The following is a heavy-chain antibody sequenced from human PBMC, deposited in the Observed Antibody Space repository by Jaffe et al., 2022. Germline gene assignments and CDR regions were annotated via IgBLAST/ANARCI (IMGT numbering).Heavy chain of an antibody. D-gene: IGHD3-16*01. CDR1: GGTFSSYA. CDR2: IIPIFGTA. V-gene: IGHV1-69*01. CDR3: ARDQEDYDYIWGSRALDY. J-gene: IGHJ4*02. Sequence: QVQLVQSGAEVKKPGSSVKVSCKASGGTFSSYAISWVRQAPGQGLEWMGGIIPIFGTANYAQKFQGRVTITADESTSTAYMELSSLRSEDTAVYYCARDQEDYDYIWGSRALDYWGQGTLVTVSS.